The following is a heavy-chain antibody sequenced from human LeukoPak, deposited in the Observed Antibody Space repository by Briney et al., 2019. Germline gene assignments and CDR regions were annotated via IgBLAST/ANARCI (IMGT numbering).Heavy chain of an antibody. V-gene: IGHV1-46*01. CDR2: INPSGGST. Sequence: ASVKVSCKASGYTFTGYYMHWVRQAPGQGLEWMGIINPSGGSTSYAQKFQGRVTMTRDTSTSTVYMELSSLRSEDTAVYYCARECRIAVAGTAKLWFDPWGQGTLVTVSS. CDR1: GYTFTGYY. J-gene: IGHJ5*02. D-gene: IGHD6-19*01. CDR3: ARECRIAVAGTAKLWFDP.